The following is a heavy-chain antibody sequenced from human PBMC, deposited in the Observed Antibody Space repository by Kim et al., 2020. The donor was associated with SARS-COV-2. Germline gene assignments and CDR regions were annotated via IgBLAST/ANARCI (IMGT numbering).Heavy chain of an antibody. J-gene: IGHJ4*02. V-gene: IGHV3-74*01. CDR3: VRLVVAAPFDF. Sequence: ANSVKGRFTISRNNAKNTLYLQMNSLRAEDTAVYYCVRLVVAAPFDFWGQGTLVTVSS. D-gene: IGHD2-15*01.